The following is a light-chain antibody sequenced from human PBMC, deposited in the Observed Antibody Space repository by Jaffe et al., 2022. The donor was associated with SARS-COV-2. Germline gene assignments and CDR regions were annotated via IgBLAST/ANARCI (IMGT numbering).Light chain of an antibody. CDR3: QQYGSPWA. V-gene: IGKV3-20*01. CDR1: QTASGNY. Sequence: IVLTQSPGTLSLSPGERATLSCRASQTASGNYIAWYQQKPGQAPRLLIYGAFSRATGIPDRFSGSGSGTDFTLTISRLEPEDFAVYYCQQYGSPWAFGQGTKVEIK. CDR2: GAF. J-gene: IGKJ1*01.